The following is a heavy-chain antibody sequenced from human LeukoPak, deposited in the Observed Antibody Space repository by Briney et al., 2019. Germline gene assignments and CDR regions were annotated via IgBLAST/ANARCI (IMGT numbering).Heavy chain of an antibody. Sequence: ASVKVSCKASGYTFTGYYMHWVRQAPGQGLEWMGWIKPNSGGTNYAQKFQGRVTMTRDTSISTAYMELSRLRSDDTAVYYCARDFKGHYDFWSGYSYGMDVWGQGTTVTVSS. CDR1: GYTFTGYY. CDR2: IKPNSGGT. J-gene: IGHJ6*02. CDR3: ARDFKGHYDFWSGYSYGMDV. D-gene: IGHD3-3*01. V-gene: IGHV1-2*02.